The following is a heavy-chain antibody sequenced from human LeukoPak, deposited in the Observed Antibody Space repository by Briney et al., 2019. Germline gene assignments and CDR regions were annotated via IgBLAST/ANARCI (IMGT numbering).Heavy chain of an antibody. CDR3: ARVSYDFWSGPFDP. CDR2: INHSGST. J-gene: IGHJ5*02. V-gene: IGHV4-34*01. Sequence: SETLSLTCAVYGGSFSGYYWSWIRQPPGKGPEWIGEINHSGSTNYNPSLKSRVTISVDTSKNQFSLKLSSVTAADTAVYYCARVSYDFWSGPFDPWGQGTLVTVSS. D-gene: IGHD3-3*01. CDR1: GGSFSGYY.